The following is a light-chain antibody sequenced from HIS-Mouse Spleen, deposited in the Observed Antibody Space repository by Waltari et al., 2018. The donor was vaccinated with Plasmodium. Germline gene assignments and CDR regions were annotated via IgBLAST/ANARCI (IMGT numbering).Light chain of an antibody. V-gene: IGLV3-1*01. CDR2: QDS. CDR3: QAWDSSTVV. Sequence: SYELTQPPSVSVSTGQTASFPLSGDNLGYKYACWYQQKTGQSPVLVIYQDSKRPSGIPERFSGSNSGNTATLTISGTQAMDEADYYCQAWDSSTVVFGGGTKLTVL. CDR1: NLGYKY. J-gene: IGLJ2*01.